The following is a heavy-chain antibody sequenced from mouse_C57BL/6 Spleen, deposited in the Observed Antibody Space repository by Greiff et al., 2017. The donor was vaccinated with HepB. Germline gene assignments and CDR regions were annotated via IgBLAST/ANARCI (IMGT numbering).Heavy chain of an antibody. J-gene: IGHJ4*01. D-gene: IGHD2-1*01. CDR1: GYTFTSYW. CDR3: ARSDGNFAMDY. CDR2: IHPNSGST. V-gene: IGHV1-64*01. Sequence: QVQLQQPGAELVKPGASVKLSCKASGYTFTSYWMHWVKQRPGQGLEWIGMIHPNSGSTNYNEKFKGKATLTVDKSSSTAYMQLSSLTSEDSAVYYCARSDGNFAMDYWGQGTSVTVSS.